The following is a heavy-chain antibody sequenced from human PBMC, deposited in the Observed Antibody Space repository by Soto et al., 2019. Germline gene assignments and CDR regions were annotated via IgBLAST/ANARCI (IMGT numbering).Heavy chain of an antibody. D-gene: IGHD2-15*01. Sequence: QITLKESGPTLVKPTQTLTLTCTFSGFSLSTSGVGVAWIRQPPGKALEWLALIYWDDDKRYRPSLESRLTITKDTFTNQMVLTKTTMDSLDTATYYCAYLPCSGGSCYCFSFSGMDVWGQGTTVTVSS. J-gene: IGHJ6*02. CDR3: AYLPCSGGSCYCFSFSGMDV. V-gene: IGHV2-5*02. CDR1: GFSLSTSGVG. CDR2: IYWDDDK.